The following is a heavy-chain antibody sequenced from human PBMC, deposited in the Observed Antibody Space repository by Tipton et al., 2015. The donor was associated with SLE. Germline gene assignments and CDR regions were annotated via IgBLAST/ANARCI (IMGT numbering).Heavy chain of an antibody. CDR3: AKTVAGAAYLFDL. CDR2: FYHSGSI. V-gene: IGHV4-38-2*02. D-gene: IGHD6-19*01. J-gene: IGHJ4*02. Sequence: LRLSCTVSGFSIINGYYWGWIRQSPGKGLEWIGSFYHSGSIYYNPSLNSRVTISLDTPKNQFSLRLTSVTAADTAVYYCAKTVAGAAYLFDLWGQGTLVTVSS. CDR1: GFSIINGYY.